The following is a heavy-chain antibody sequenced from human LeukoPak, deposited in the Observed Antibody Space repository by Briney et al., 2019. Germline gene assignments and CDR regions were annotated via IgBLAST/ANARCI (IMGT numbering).Heavy chain of an antibody. J-gene: IGHJ4*02. CDR1: GFTFSSYG. Sequence: GGSLRLSCAASGFTFSSYGMHWVRQAPGKGLEWVAAIKGDESEIYYVDSVKGRFTISRDNTKNSLYLQMNNLRAEDTAVFYCARDVYWGQGTLVTVSS. CDR2: IKGDESEI. CDR3: ARDVY. V-gene: IGHV3-7*04.